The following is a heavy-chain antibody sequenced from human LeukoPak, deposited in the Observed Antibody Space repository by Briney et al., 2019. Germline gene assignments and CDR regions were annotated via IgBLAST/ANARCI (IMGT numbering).Heavy chain of an antibody. V-gene: IGHV4-34*01. CDR1: GGSFSGYY. D-gene: IGHD2-2*01. CDR3: ARSPVVPAAIRFSGYYYYMDV. J-gene: IGHJ6*03. CDR2: INHSGST. Sequence: SETLSLTCAVYGGSFSGYYWSWIRQPPGKGLEWIGEINHSGSTNYNPSPKSRVTISVDTSKNQFSLKLSSVTAADTAVYYCARSPVVPAAIRFSGYYYYMDVWGKGTTVTVSS.